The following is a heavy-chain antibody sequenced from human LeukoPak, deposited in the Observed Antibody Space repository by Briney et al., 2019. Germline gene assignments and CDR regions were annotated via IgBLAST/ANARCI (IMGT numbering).Heavy chain of an antibody. V-gene: IGHV4-59*12. CDR2: IYYSGST. Sequence: SETLSLTCTVSGDSISSYYWSWIRQPPGKGLEWIGYIYYSGSTSYNPSLKSRVTISVDTSNNQFSLKLSSVTAADTAVYYCARLTKNDSGSFRFGKKKRGYMDVWGKGTTVTISS. D-gene: IGHD3-10*01. CDR1: GDSISSYY. CDR3: ARLTKNDSGSFRFGKKKRGYMDV. J-gene: IGHJ6*03.